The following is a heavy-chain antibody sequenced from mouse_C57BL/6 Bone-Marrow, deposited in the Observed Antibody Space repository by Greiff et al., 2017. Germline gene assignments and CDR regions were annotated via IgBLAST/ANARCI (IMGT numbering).Heavy chain of an antibody. V-gene: IGHV5-17*01. J-gene: IGHJ3*01. CDR1: GFTFSDYG. Sequence: EVQVVESGGGLVKPGGSLKLSCAASGFTFSDYGMHWVRQAPEKGLEWVAYISSGSSTIYYADTVKGRFTISRDNAKNTLFLQMTSLRSEDTAMYYCARGLRKTWFAYWGQGTLVTVSA. CDR2: ISSGSSTI. D-gene: IGHD2-2*01. CDR3: ARGLRKTWFAY.